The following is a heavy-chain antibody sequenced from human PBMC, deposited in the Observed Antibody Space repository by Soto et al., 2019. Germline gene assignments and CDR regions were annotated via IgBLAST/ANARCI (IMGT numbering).Heavy chain of an antibody. Sequence: GGSPRLSCAASGFTFEAYSLHWVRQLPGKGLEWVAGISGDSGSSGYADSVRGRFTVSRDNAKNSLFLQMSSLSPEDTALYYCTKRRSARPGFDAFDLWGQGTMVTVSS. J-gene: IGHJ3*01. CDR2: ISGDSGSS. V-gene: IGHV3-9*01. CDR1: GFTFEAYS. CDR3: TKRRSARPGFDAFDL.